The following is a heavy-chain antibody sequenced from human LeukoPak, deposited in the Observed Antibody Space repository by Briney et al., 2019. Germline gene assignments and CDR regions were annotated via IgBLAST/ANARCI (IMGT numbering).Heavy chain of an antibody. CDR2: IYDSGST. D-gene: IGHD3-22*01. CDR1: GGSISSYY. CDR3: ACLTTADAFDI. J-gene: IGHJ3*02. V-gene: IGHV4-59*01. Sequence: SETLSLTCTVSGGSISSYYWSWIRQPPGKGLEWIGYIYDSGSTNYNPSLKSRVTISVDTSKNQFSLKLSSVAAADTAVYYCACLTTADAFDIWGQGTMVTVSS.